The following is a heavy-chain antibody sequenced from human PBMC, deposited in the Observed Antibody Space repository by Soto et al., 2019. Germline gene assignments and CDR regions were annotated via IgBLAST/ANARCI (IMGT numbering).Heavy chain of an antibody. J-gene: IGHJ4*02. CDR1: GGSVSSNSYS. V-gene: IGHV4-39*07. Sequence: SETLSLTCTVSGGSVSSNSYSWGWVRQSPGKGLEWIGTIYSNDNTHYNPSLLSRVTISVDRSKNQFSLKLSSVTAADTAVYYCAGGPGVARNYWGQGTLVTVSS. D-gene: IGHD5-12*01. CDR3: AGGPGVARNY. CDR2: IYSNDNT.